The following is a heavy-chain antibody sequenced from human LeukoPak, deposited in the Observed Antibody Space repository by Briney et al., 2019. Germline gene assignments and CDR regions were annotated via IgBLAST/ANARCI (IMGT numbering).Heavy chain of an antibody. CDR3: TRLAYYDFWSGSPDAFDI. D-gene: IGHD3-3*01. Sequence: PGGSLRLSCVASGFTFSGSAMHWVRQASGKGLEWGGRIRSRANSYATAYAASVKGRFTISRDDSKNTAYLQMNSLKTEDTAVYYCTRLAYYDFWSGSPDAFDIWGQGTIVTASS. V-gene: IGHV3-73*01. J-gene: IGHJ3*02. CDR1: GFTFSGSA. CDR2: IRSRANSYAT.